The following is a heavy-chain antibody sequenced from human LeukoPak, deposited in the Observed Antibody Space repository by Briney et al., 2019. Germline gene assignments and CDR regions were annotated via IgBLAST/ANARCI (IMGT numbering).Heavy chain of an antibody. CDR1: GFTFSSYE. J-gene: IGHJ4*02. Sequence: PGGSLRLSCAASGFTFSSYEMNWVRQAPGKGLEWVGRIKSKSDGGTIEYASPVKGRFTISRDDSKNTLYLQLNSLNTEDTAVYYCTTVSGYSSGPFEDWGQGTLVTVSS. CDR2: IKSKSDGGTI. D-gene: IGHD6-19*01. V-gene: IGHV3-15*01. CDR3: TTVSGYSSGPFED.